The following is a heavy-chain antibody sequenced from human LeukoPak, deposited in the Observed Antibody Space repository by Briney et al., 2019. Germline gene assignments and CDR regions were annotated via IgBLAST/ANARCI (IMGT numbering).Heavy chain of an antibody. Sequence: GGSLRLSCAASGFSFSDHYMDWVRKAPGKGLEWVSRTKNKGNSYVTIYGASVKGRFIISRDVSKNSVYLQMKSLRTEDTAVYFCAKVRVLWEIVVLPPAPDNDYWGQGTLVTVSS. CDR3: AKVRVLWEIVVLPPAPDNDY. D-gene: IGHD2-2*01. V-gene: IGHV3-72*01. J-gene: IGHJ4*02. CDR1: GFSFSDHY. CDR2: TKNKGNSYVT.